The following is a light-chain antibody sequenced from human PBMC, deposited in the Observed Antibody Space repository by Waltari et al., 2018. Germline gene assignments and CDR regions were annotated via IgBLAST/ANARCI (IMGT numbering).Light chain of an antibody. CDR1: NSNIGRTT. CDR2: NNF. J-gene: IGLJ2*01. Sequence: QSVLTQPPSASGTPRQRVTISCSGSNSNIGRTTVNWYQQFPGAPPTLLVYNNFQRPSGVPDRFSGSKSGTSASLAILGVRPEDEADYYCATWDDSLNGPVFGGGTKLTVL. CDR3: ATWDDSLNGPV. V-gene: IGLV1-44*01.